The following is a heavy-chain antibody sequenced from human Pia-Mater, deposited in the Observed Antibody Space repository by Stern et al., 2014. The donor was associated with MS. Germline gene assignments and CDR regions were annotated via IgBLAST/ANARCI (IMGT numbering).Heavy chain of an antibody. CDR1: GFKFSIYW. J-gene: IGHJ4*02. CDR3: ARQTTAWASDF. CDR2: IYPGDSET. Sequence: MQLVQSGAELIRPGESLKISCKGSGFKFSIYWIAWVRQMPGKGLEWMGIIYPGDSETRYRPSFQGQGTMSADKHTSTADPQWRSLNASDTAMYFCARQTTAWASDFWGQGTLVTVSS. D-gene: IGHD1-14*01. V-gene: IGHV5-51*04.